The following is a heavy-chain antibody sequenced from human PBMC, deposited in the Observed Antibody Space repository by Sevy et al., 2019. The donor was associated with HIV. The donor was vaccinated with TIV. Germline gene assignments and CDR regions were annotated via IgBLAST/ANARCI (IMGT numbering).Heavy chain of an antibody. CDR1: GFTFGSYA. CDR3: AKGDSIDYNWLDP. Sequence: GGSLRLSCEVSGFTFGSYAMSWVRQAPGKGLEWVPVMSGSGGSTYYADSVKGRFTISRDNSKNTLYLQMNSLRAEDTAVYYCAKGDSIDYNWLDPWGQGTLVTVSS. J-gene: IGHJ5*02. D-gene: IGHD3-22*01. CDR2: MSGSGGST. V-gene: IGHV3-23*01.